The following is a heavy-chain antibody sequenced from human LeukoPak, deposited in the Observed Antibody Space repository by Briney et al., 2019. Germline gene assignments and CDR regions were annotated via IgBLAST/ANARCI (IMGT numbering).Heavy chain of an antibody. Sequence: ASVKVSCKASGGTFISYAISWVRQAPGQGLEWMGGIIPIFGTANYAQKFQGRVTITADESTSTAYMELSSLRSEDTAVYYCARECNSIGGGGWYGALGYWGQGTLVTVSS. D-gene: IGHD6-19*01. V-gene: IGHV1-69*01. CDR3: ARECNSIGGGGWYGALGY. CDR1: GGTFISYA. CDR2: IIPIFGTA. J-gene: IGHJ4*02.